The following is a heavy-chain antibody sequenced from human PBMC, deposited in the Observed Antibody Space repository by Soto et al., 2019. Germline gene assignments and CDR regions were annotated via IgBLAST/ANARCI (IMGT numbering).Heavy chain of an antibody. V-gene: IGHV4-34*01. J-gene: IGHJ6*02. CDR3: ARVRGSWYVFPSRRYYYGMDV. Sequence: PSETLSLTCAVYGGSFSGYYWSWIRQPPGKGLEWIGEINHSGSTNYNPSLKSRVTISVDTSKNQFSLKLSSVTAADTAVYYCARVRGSWYVFPSRRYYYGMDVWGQGTTVTVSS. CDR2: INHSGST. D-gene: IGHD6-13*01. CDR1: GGSFSGYY.